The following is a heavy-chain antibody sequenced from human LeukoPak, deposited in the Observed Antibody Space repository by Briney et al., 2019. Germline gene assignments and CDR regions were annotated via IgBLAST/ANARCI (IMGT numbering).Heavy chain of an antibody. CDR3: VKVWWFGELLGGVFDY. D-gene: IGHD3-10*01. V-gene: IGHV3-64D*06. CDR1: GFTFSSYA. Sequence: EGSLRLSCSASGFTFSSYAMHWVRQAPGKGLEYVSAISSNGGSTYYADSVKGRFTISRDNSKNTLYLQMSSLRAEDTAVYYCVKVWWFGELLGGVFDYWGQGTLVTVSS. J-gene: IGHJ4*02. CDR2: ISSNGGST.